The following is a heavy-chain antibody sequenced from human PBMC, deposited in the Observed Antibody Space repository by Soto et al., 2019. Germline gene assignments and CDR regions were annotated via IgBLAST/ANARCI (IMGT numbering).Heavy chain of an antibody. Sequence: PSETLSLTCTVSGDSISSYYWSWIRQPPGKGLEWIGYIHYSGSTNYNPSLKSRVTISVDTSKNQFSLRLSSVTAADTAVYYCARDYLVVPHRVIDYWGQGTLVTVSS. CDR2: IHYSGST. J-gene: IGHJ4*02. CDR1: GDSISSYY. V-gene: IGHV4-59*12. D-gene: IGHD2-2*01. CDR3: ARDYLVVPHRVIDY.